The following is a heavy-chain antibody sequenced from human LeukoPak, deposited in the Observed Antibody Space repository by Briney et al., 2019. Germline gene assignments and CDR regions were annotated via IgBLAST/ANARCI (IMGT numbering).Heavy chain of an antibody. CDR2: ISTTGTTI. CDR3: ARVWQDYSGVDY. CDR1: GFTFSAYH. V-gene: IGHV3-48*02. J-gene: IGHJ4*02. Sequence: GGSLRLSCAASGFTFSAYHINWVRQAPGKGLEWISYISTTGTTIHYADSVKGRFAISRDNAKSSLYLQMNSLRDEDTAVYYCARVWQDYSGVDYWGQGTLVTVYS. D-gene: IGHD2-21*01.